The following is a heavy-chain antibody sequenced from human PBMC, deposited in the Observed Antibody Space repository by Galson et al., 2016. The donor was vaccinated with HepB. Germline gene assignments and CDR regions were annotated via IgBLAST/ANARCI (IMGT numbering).Heavy chain of an antibody. J-gene: IGHJ4*02. CDR2: ISAYNDNT. Sequence: SVKVSCKASGYTFTSFGVSWVRQAPGQGLEWMEWISAYNDNTNYAQKFQGRVTITTDASTSTAHMDLRSLRSDDTAVYYCARDYGDDAYHFDYWGQGTLVTVSS. D-gene: IGHD2-21*02. CDR1: GYTFTSFG. V-gene: IGHV1-18*01. CDR3: ARDYGDDAYHFDY.